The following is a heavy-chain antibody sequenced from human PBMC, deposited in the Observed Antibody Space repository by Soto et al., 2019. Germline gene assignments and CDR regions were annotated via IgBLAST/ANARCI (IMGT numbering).Heavy chain of an antibody. J-gene: IGHJ4*02. D-gene: IGHD6-13*01. Sequence: SETLSLTCAVYGGSFSCYYWTWIRQPPGKGLEWIGEINDSGGTDYNPSLKSRVTISLDTSKNQLSLKLSSVTAADTAVYYCARGRKGFSSSCYVDWGQGTLVTVSS. CDR2: INDSGGT. V-gene: IGHV4-34*01. CDR1: GGSFSCYY. CDR3: ARGRKGFSSSCYVD.